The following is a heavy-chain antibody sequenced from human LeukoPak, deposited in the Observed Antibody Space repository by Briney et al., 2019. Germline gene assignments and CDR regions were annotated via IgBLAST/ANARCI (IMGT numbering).Heavy chain of an antibody. CDR2: IHYSGST. J-gene: IGHJ5*02. V-gene: IGHV4-59*01. CDR3: ARAYSSGWNWFDP. CDR1: GGSISSYY. D-gene: IGHD6-19*01. Sequence: PSETLSLTCTVSGGSISSYYWSWIRQPPGKGLEWIGYIHYSGSTNYNPSLKSRVTISVDTSKNQFSLKLSSVAAADTAVYYCARAYSSGWNWFDPWGQGTLVTVSS.